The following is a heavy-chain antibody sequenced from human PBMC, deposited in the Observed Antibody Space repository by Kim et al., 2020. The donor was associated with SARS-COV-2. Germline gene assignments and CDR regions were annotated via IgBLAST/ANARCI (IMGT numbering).Heavy chain of an antibody. Sequence: SETLSLTCTVSGGSISSYYWSWIRQPPGPGLEWIGYIYYSGSTNYNPSLKSRVTISVDTSKNQFSLKLSSVTAADTAVYYCARHDYSGSGSYGWVWGQGTLVTVSS. CDR2: IYYSGST. V-gene: IGHV4-59*08. J-gene: IGHJ4*02. D-gene: IGHD3-10*01. CDR1: GGSISSYY. CDR3: ARHDYSGSGSYGWV.